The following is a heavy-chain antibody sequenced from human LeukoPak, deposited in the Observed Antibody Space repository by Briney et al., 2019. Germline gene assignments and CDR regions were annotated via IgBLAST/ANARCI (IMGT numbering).Heavy chain of an antibody. Sequence: ASVKVSCTASGYTFNDHYILWVRQAPGQGLEWMGWINPNSGGTNYAQKLQGRVTMTRDTSISTAYMELSSLRSDDTAVYYCARYPIYAFVWGSYRYTFDYWGQGTLVTVSS. J-gene: IGHJ4*02. CDR2: INPNSGGT. D-gene: IGHD3-16*02. CDR3: ARYPIYAFVWGSYRYTFDY. CDR1: GYTFNDHY. V-gene: IGHV1-2*02.